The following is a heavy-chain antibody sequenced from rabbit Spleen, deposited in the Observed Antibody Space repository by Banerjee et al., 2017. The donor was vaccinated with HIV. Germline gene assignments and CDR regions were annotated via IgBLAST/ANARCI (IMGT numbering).Heavy chain of an antibody. CDR2: IDSGSSGFT. Sequence: QEQLVESGGGLVKPTGSLKLSCKASGFSFSNKAVMCWVRQTPGKGLEWIACIDSGSSGFTYFATWAKGRFTCSKTSSTTVTLQMTRLTAADTATYFCARDSGTSFSSYGMDLWGQGTLVTVS. CDR1: GFSFSNKAV. D-gene: IGHD8-1*01. J-gene: IGHJ6*01. CDR3: ARDSGTSFSSYGMDL. V-gene: IGHV1S45*01.